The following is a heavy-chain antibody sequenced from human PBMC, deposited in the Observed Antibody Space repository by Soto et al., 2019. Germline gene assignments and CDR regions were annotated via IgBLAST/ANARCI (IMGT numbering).Heavy chain of an antibody. D-gene: IGHD3-3*01. Sequence: GGSLRHSCTASGVTFVDYAMSWFRQATGKGLEWVGFIRSKAYGGTTEYAASVKGRFTISRDDSKSIAYLQMNSLKTEDTAVYYCTRDYDFWSGLYYYYGMDVWGQGTTVTVSS. J-gene: IGHJ6*02. V-gene: IGHV3-49*03. CDR3: TRDYDFWSGLYYYYGMDV. CDR1: GVTFVDYA. CDR2: IRSKAYGGTT.